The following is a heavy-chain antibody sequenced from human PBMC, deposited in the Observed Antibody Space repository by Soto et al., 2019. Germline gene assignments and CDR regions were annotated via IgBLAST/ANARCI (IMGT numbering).Heavy chain of an antibody. J-gene: IGHJ4*02. V-gene: IGHV4-34*01. Sequence: PSETLSLTCAVSGGSFSAYYWSWIRQPPGKGLEWIGEIHHSGGPSYNPSLTSRVPISVDTSTRQFSLKPNSVTAAARAVYYCARGSVGTVGGSGFYEYWGQGIPVTVSS. CDR1: GGSFSAYY. CDR3: ARGSVGTVGGSGFYEY. D-gene: IGHD2-15*01. CDR2: IHHSGGP.